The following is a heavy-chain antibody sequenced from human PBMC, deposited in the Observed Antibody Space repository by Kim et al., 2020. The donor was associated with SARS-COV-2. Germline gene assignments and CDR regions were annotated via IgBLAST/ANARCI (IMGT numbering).Heavy chain of an antibody. J-gene: IGHJ4*02. Sequence: TNYNPSLKNRLTISLDTSKNQFSLRLSSVTAADTAIYYCSIASSGAWVDYWGQGTLVTVSS. CDR2: T. D-gene: IGHD3-22*01. V-gene: IGHV4-34*01. CDR3: SIASSGAWVDY.